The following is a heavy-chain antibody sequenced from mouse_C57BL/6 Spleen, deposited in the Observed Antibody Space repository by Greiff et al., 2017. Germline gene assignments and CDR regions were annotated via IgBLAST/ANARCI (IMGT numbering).Heavy chain of an antibody. V-gene: IGHV1-82*01. D-gene: IGHD1-1*01. J-gene: IGHJ1*03. Sequence: LQESGPELVKPGASVKISCKASGYAFSSSWMNWVKQRPGKGLEWIGRIYPGDGDTNYNGKFKGKATLTADKSSSTAYMQLSSLTSEDSAVYFCATITTVVADWYFDVWGTGTTVTVSS. CDR3: ATITTVVADWYFDV. CDR2: IYPGDGDT. CDR1: GYAFSSSW.